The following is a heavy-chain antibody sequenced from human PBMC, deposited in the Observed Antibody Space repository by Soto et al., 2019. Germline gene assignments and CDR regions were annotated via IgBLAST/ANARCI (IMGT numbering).Heavy chain of an antibody. CDR2: INHSGST. V-gene: IGHV4-34*01. D-gene: IGHD6-13*01. Sequence: QVQLQQWGAGLLKPSETLSLTCAVYGGSFSGYYWSWIRQPPGKGLEWIGEINHSGSTNYNPSLKSRVTISVDTSKNQCSLKLSSVTAADTAVYYCARGPLAAAPVEWFDPWGQGTLVTVSS. CDR3: ARGPLAAAPVEWFDP. CDR1: GGSFSGYY. J-gene: IGHJ5*02.